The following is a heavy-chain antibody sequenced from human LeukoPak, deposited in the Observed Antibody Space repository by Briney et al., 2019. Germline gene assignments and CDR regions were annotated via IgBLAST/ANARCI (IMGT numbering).Heavy chain of an antibody. CDR3: ARQTNWFDV. J-gene: IGHJ5*02. CDR1: SASISSYY. CDR2: IFNSGDT. Sequence: PSETLSLTCTVSSASISSYYWSWVRQPPGKGLEWIGYIFNSGDTRYNPSLESRVTISLGTSNNQFSLKLSSVTAADTAVYYCARQTNWFDVWGQGILVTVSS. V-gene: IGHV4-59*08.